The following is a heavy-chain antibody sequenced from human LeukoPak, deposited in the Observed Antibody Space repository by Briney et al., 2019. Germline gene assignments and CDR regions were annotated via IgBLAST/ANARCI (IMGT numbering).Heavy chain of an antibody. CDR1: GFTFSSYG. J-gene: IGHJ6*03. CDR2: TRYDGSNK. V-gene: IGHV3-30*02. D-gene: IGHD5-12*01. Sequence: GGSLRLSCAASGFTFSSYGMHWVRQAPGKGLEWVAFTRYDGSNKYYADSVKGRFTISRDNSKNTLYLQMNSLRAEDTAVYYCAKADTITIYYYYYYMDVWGKGTTVTVSS. CDR3: AKADTITIYYYYYYMDV.